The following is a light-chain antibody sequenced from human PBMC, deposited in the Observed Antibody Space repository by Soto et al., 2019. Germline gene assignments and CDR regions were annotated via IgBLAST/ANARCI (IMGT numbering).Light chain of an antibody. J-gene: IGKJ1*01. CDR1: QGIANY. CDR3: QQSFNKPRT. CDR2: GAT. V-gene: IGKV1-39*01. Sequence: DIQIIQCPSSLSASVGDRVTITCRASQGIANYLNWYQQKPGKAPKLLIFGATSLHRGVPSKFSGSGSGTDFTLTISSIQPEDFANYYCQQSFNKPRTLGPGTKVDIK.